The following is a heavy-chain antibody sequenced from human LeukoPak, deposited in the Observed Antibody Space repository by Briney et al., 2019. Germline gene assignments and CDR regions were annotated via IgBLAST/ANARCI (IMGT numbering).Heavy chain of an antibody. D-gene: IGHD3-16*01. J-gene: IGHJ4*02. Sequence: GGSLRLSCAASGFTFNTYEMSWVRQGPGKGLEWVAFISSDGRTEYNADSVKGRFTISRDNSKNTLYLQMNSLTTEDTAVYYCARGWGSGAWLIDSWGQGTLVSVSS. CDR3: ARGWGSGAWLIDS. CDR2: ISSDGRTE. CDR1: GFTFNTYE. V-gene: IGHV3-30*04.